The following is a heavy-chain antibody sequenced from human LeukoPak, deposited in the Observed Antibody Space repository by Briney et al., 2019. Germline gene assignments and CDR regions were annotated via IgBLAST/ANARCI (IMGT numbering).Heavy chain of an antibody. CDR2: INPNSGGT. D-gene: IGHD2-21*02. Sequence: GASVKVSCKASGYTFTGYYMHWVRQAPGQGLEWMGWINPNSGGTNYAQKFQGRVTMTEDTSTDTAYMELSSLRSEDTAVYYCATGRCGGDCYASDFDYWGQGTLVTVSS. CDR1: GYTFTGYY. V-gene: IGHV1-2*02. J-gene: IGHJ4*02. CDR3: ATGRCGGDCYASDFDY.